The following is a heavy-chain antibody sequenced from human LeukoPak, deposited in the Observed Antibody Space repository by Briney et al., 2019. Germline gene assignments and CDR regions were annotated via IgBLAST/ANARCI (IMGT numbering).Heavy chain of an antibody. Sequence: PGGSLRLSCAASGFTFSSYSMNWVRQAPGKGLEWVSGISWNSATIAYAGSVKGRFIISRDNAKNSLYLQMNSLRAEDTALYYCAKDMVTTVITGTLDYWGQGALVTVSS. D-gene: IGHD4-17*01. V-gene: IGHV3-9*01. CDR2: ISWNSATI. CDR3: AKDMVTTVITGTLDY. J-gene: IGHJ4*02. CDR1: GFTFSSYS.